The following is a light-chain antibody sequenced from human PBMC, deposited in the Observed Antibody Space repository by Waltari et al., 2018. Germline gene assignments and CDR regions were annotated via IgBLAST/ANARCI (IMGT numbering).Light chain of an antibody. J-gene: IGKJ2*01. V-gene: IGKV1-5*03. CDR2: KAS. CDR3: QQYNTYYT. CDR1: QSIMSW. Sequence: DARMTQSPSTRSESVGNTVTITCRASQSIMSWLAWYQQKAGKAPKVLISKASTLESGVPSRFSGSESGTEFTLTISNLQPDDSATYYCQQYNTYYTFGQGTIVEIK.